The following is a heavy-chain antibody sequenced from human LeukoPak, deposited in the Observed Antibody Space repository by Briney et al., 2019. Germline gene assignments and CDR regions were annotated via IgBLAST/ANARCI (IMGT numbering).Heavy chain of an antibody. CDR2: ISGSGGST. D-gene: IGHD3-22*01. CDR3: VRDDDRPDNGLDY. J-gene: IGHJ4*02. CDR1: GFTFSSHA. V-gene: IGHV3-23*01. Sequence: PGGSLRLSCAASGFTFSSHAKSWPRHAPGKGLEWFSAISGSGGSTYYADSVKGRFTIYRDNTKNTLYLQMNSLRAEETAVYYCVRDDDRPDNGLDYWGQGTLVTVSS.